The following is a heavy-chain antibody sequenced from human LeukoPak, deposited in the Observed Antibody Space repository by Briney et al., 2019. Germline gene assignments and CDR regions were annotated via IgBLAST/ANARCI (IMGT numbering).Heavy chain of an antibody. CDR2: IYYSGST. V-gene: IGHV4-61*01. CDR3: ARLLGWVSLDAFDI. J-gene: IGHJ3*02. Sequence: PSETLSLTCTVSGGSISSDSYYWSWIRQPPGKGLEWIGYIYYSGSTNYNPSLKSRVTISVDTSKNQFSLKLSSVTAADTAVYYCARLLGWVSLDAFDIWGPRDNGHRLF. CDR1: GGSISSDSYY. D-gene: IGHD7-27*01.